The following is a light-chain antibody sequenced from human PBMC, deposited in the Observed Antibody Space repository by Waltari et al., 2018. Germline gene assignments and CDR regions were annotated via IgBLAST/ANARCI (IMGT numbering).Light chain of an antibody. CDR3: QQYNSYLFT. CDR2: KAS. V-gene: IGKV1-5*03. Sequence: DIQMTQSPSTLSASVGDRVTITCRASQSISSWLAWYQQKPGKAPKLLIYKASSLESGVPSRFSGSGSGKEFTLTISSLQPDDFATYYCQQYNSYLFTFGPGTKVDIK. J-gene: IGKJ3*01. CDR1: QSISSW.